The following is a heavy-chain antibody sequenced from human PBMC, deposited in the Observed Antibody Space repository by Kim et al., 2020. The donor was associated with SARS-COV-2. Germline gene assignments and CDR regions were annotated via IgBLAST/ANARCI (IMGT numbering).Heavy chain of an antibody. CDR2: IYYSGST. CDR1: GGSVSSGSYY. V-gene: IGHV4-61*01. J-gene: IGHJ3*02. Sequence: SETLSLTCTVSGGSVSSGSYYWSWIRQPPGKGLEWIAYIYYSGSTYYNPSLKSRVTISLDTSKNQFSLKLSSVTAADTAVYYCARDLGGSSDDFDIWGQGTMVTVSS. CDR3: ARDLGGSSDDFDI.